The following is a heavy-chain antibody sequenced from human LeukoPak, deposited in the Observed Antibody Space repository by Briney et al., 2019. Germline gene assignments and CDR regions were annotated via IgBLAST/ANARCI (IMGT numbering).Heavy chain of an antibody. CDR1: GYTFTNYG. J-gene: IGHJ4*02. Sequence: ASVKVSCKASGYTFTNYGITWMRQAPGQGLEWMGWINTYNGNTDYAQKLQGRVTITTDTSTSTAYMELRSLRSDDTAVFYCARDLVDGVGAPGAYWGQGALVTVSS. CDR3: ARDLVDGVGAPGAY. V-gene: IGHV1-18*01. CDR2: INTYNGNT. D-gene: IGHD1-26*01.